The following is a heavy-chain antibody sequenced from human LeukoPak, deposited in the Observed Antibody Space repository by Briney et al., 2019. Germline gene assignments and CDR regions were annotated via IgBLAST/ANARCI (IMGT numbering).Heavy chain of an antibody. CDR3: ARGGYGSAYFDY. D-gene: IGHD3-10*01. Sequence: PSQTLSLTCAVSGGSISSGGYSWSWIRQPPGKGLEWIGYIYHSGSTYYNPSLKSRVTISVDRSKNQFSLKLSSVTAADTAVYYCARGGYGSAYFDYWGQGTLVTVSS. V-gene: IGHV4-30-2*01. CDR2: IYHSGST. CDR1: GGSISSGGYS. J-gene: IGHJ4*02.